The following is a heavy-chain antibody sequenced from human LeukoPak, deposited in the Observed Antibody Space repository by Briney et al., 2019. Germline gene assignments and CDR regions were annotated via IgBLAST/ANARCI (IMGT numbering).Heavy chain of an antibody. CDR3: ARDFRTYSSSTPFDY. CDR2: IHQHGSKE. D-gene: IGHD6-6*01. J-gene: IGHJ4*02. V-gene: IGHV3-7*01. Sequence: QSGGSLRLSCTTSGFNFRAYWMGWVRQAPGKGLEWVANIHQHGSKENYLDSVKGRFTISRDSAKSSIYLQMNSLRAEDTAVYYCARDFRTYSSSTPFDYWGQGTLVTVSS. CDR1: GFNFRAYW.